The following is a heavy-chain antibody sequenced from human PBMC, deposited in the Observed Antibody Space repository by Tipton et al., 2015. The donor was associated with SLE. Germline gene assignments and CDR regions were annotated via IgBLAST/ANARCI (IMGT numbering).Heavy chain of an antibody. D-gene: IGHD3-3*01. J-gene: IGHJ4*02. V-gene: IGHV3-49*04. Sequence: SLRLSCPVSGFPFGDHTINWVRQAPGKGLEWVGFIRRKAYGGAAEYAASVRDRFTISRDDSKSIAYLQMNSLKTEDTAVYYCTGCLMIFGVVPMGYWGQGTLVTVSS. CDR1: GFPFGDHT. CDR3: TGCLMIFGVVPMGY. CDR2: IRRKAYGGAA.